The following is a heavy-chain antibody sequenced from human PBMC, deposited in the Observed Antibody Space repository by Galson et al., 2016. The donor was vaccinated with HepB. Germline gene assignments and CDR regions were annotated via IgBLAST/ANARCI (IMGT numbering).Heavy chain of an antibody. CDR2: IETAGDT. J-gene: IGHJ6*04. CDR1: GFTFSIHD. V-gene: IGHV3-13*01. Sequence: SLRLSCAASGFTFSIHDMHWVRQAPGKGLEWVSAIETAGDTYYPDSVKGRFTTSRENAKNSLYLQMNSLRAGDTAVYYCARGKSLLTMPWNYGLDVWGKGTTVSVSS. D-gene: IGHD4/OR15-4a*01. CDR3: ARGKSLLTMPWNYGLDV.